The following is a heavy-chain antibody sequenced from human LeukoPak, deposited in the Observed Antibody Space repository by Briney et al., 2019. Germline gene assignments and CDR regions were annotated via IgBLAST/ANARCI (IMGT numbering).Heavy chain of an antibody. V-gene: IGHV5-51*01. J-gene: IGHJ4*02. CDR3: ARSGRDWGFDY. CDR1: GYTFTTYW. CDR2: ISPDDPDT. D-gene: IGHD2-21*02. Sequence: WGSLRLSCKGSGYTFTTYWIGWVRQMPGKGLEWMGIISPDDPDTRYSPSFQGQVTFSADKSISTAYLQWISLKVSDTAMYYCARSGRDWGFDYWGQGTLVTVSS.